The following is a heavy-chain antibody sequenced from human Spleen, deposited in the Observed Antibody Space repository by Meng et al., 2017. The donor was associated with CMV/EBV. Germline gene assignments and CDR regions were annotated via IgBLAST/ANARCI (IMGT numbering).Heavy chain of an antibody. CDR2: INHSGST. D-gene: IGHD1-7*01. CDR3: ARGRSLLTGTTDWFDP. V-gene: IGHV4-34*01. Sequence: ESLKISCAASGFTFSSYSMNWVRQAPGKGLEWIGEINHSGSTNYNPSLKSRVTISVDTSKNQFSLKLSSVTAADTAVYYCARGRSLLTGTTDWFDPWGQGTLVTVSS. J-gene: IGHJ5*02. CDR1: GFTFSSYS.